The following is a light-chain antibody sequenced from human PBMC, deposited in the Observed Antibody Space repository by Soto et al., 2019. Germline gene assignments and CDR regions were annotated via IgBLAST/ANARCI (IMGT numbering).Light chain of an antibody. J-gene: IGKJ1*01. Sequence: IVLTQSPGTLSVSPAERATLSCMASQSISNNYLAWYQQQPGQAPRLLIYGASSRATGISDRLSGSGSGTDFTLTISRMEPEDSAVYYCQQYGSSGTVGQGTKVDI. CDR3: QQYGSSGT. V-gene: IGKV3-20*01. CDR1: QSISNNY. CDR2: GAS.